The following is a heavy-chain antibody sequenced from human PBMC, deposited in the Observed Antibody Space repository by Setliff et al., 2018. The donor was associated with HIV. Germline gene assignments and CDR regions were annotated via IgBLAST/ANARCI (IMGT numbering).Heavy chain of an antibody. J-gene: IGHJ5*02. V-gene: IGHV1-69*04. CDR1: GGTFSSYT. Sequence: SVKVSCKASGGTFSSYTISWVRQAPGQGLEWMGRIIPILGIANYAQKFQGRVTMTRDTSTSTVYMELSSLRSEDTAVYYCARDFGGYCSSMSCPGLFDPWGQGTLVTVSS. CDR2: IIPILGIA. D-gene: IGHD2-2*01. CDR3: ARDFGGYCSSMSCPGLFDP.